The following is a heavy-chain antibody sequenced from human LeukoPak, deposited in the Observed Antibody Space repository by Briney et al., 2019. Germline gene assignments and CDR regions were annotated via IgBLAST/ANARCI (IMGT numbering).Heavy chain of an antibody. D-gene: IGHD4/OR15-4a*01. CDR3: ARDSRDYGGPNNDY. CDR1: GYTFTKYA. CDR2: INTNTGNP. Sequence: GASVKVSCKASGYTFTKYAMNWVRQAPGQGFEWMGWINTNTGNPTYAQGFTGRFVFSLDTSVSTAYLQISSLKAEDTAVYYCARDSRDYGGPNNDYWGQGTLVTVSS. V-gene: IGHV7-4-1*02. J-gene: IGHJ4*02.